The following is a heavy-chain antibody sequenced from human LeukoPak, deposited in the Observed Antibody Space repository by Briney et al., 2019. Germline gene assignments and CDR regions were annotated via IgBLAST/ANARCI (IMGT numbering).Heavy chain of an antibody. J-gene: IGHJ4*02. CDR1: GFTFTSYA. CDR2: ISGSGSGGST. D-gene: IGHD5-24*01. V-gene: IGHV3-23*01. Sequence: GGSLRLSCAASGFTFTSYAMSWVRQAPGKGLEWVSSISGSGSGGSTYYADSVKGRFTISRDNSKNTLYLQMNSLRAEDTAVYYCAKSGYNRFDYWGQGTLVTVSS. CDR3: AKSGYNRFDY.